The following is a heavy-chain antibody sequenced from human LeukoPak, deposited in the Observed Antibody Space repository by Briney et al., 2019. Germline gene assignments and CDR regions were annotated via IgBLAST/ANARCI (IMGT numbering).Heavy chain of an antibody. CDR3: ARFIGYCSGGSCKTFDY. V-gene: IGHV4-31*03. CDR1: GGSISSGGYY. CDR2: IYYSGST. D-gene: IGHD2-15*01. Sequence: SETLSLTCTVSGGSISSGGYYWSWIRQHPGKGLEWIGYIYYSGSTYYNPSLKSRVTISVDTSKNQFSLKLSSVTAADTAVYYCARFIGYCSGGSCKTFDYWGQGTLVTVSS. J-gene: IGHJ4*02.